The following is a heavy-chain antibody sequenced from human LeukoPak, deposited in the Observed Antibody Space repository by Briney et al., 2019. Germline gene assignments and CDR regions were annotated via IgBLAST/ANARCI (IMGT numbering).Heavy chain of an antibody. J-gene: IGHJ4*02. CDR3: ARGYYYGSGSYYND. CDR1: GFTFSSYG. V-gene: IGHV3-23*01. CDR2: ISGSGGST. Sequence: GGSLRLSCAASGFTFSSYGMSWVRQAPGKGLEWVSGISGSGGSTYYADSVKGRFTISRDNAKNSLYLQMNSLRAEDTAVYYCARGYYYGSGSYYNDWGQGTLVTVSS. D-gene: IGHD3-10*01.